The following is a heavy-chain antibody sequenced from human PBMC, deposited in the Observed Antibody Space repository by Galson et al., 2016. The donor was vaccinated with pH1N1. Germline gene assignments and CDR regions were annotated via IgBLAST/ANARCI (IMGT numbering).Heavy chain of an antibody. CDR2: IYHAGNI. D-gene: IGHD6-25*01. CDR3: ARTAAPIFDY. J-gene: IGHJ4*02. CDR1: DYSVSSGYY. V-gene: IGHV4-38-2*02. Sequence: LSLTCTVSDYSVSSGYYWGWIRQPPGKGLEWIGSIYHAGNIYFNPSLKSRVTMSIDTSKNQFSLKLNSVTAADTAVYFCARTAAPIFDYWGQGTLVTVSS.